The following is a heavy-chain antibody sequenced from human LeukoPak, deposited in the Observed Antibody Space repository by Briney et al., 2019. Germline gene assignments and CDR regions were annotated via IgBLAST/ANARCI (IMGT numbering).Heavy chain of an antibody. J-gene: IGHJ5*02. CDR1: GFIFNNYG. CDR2: ISNDGGGT. V-gene: IGHV3-23*01. Sequence: GGSLRLSCAASGFIFNNYGLVWVRQAPGKGLDWVSAISNDGGGTTYADFVKGRFTISRDNSKNTLFLQMNSLRAEDTALYYCAKGSSGYFLDLWGQGTLVTVSS. D-gene: IGHD3-22*01. CDR3: AKGSSGYFLDL.